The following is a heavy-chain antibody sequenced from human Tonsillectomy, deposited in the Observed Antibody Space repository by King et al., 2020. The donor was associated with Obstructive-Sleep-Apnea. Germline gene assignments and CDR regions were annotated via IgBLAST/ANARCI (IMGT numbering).Heavy chain of an antibody. CDR2: INHSGST. J-gene: IGHJ5*02. CDR3: ARGSGAADVNWFDP. V-gene: IGHV4-34*01. D-gene: IGHD6-13*01. CDR1: GGSFSDYY. Sequence: VQLQQWGAGLLKPSETLSLSCAVYGGSFSDYYWSWIRQPPGKGLEWIGEINHSGSTNYNASLKSRVTISVDMSKNQFSLKVTSVTAADTAVYCCARGSGAADVNWFDPWGQGALVTVSS.